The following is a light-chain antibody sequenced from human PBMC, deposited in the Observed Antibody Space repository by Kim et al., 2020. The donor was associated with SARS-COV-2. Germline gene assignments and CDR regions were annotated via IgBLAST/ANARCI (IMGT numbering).Light chain of an antibody. V-gene: IGKV3-11*01. CDR3: QQRSNWPLT. CDR2: DAS. J-gene: IGKJ4*01. CDR1: HSVNTY. Sequence: IVLTQSPATLSLSPGERATLSCRASHSVNTYLAWYQQRPDQSPRLLIFDASNRAPGIPARFSGSGSGTDFTLTISSLEPEDFAIYYCQQRSNWPLTFGGGTKVDIK.